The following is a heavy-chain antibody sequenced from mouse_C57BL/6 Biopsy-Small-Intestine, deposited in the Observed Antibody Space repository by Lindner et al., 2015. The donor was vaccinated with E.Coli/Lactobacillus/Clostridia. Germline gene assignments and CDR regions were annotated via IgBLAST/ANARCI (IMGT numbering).Heavy chain of an antibody. Sequence: QESGPELVKPGASVKISCKASGYAFSSSWMNWVKQRPGKGLEWIGRIYPGDGDANYNGKFKDKATLTADKSSSTAYMQLSSLTSEDSAVYFCARSHSGFYAMDYWGQGTSVTVSS. V-gene: IGHV1-82*01. J-gene: IGHJ4*01. CDR3: ARSHSGFYAMDY. CDR2: IYPGDGDA. CDR1: GYAFSSSW. D-gene: IGHD1-3*01.